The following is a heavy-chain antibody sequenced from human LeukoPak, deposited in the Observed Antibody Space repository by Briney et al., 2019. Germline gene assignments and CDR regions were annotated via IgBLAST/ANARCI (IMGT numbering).Heavy chain of an antibody. CDR1: GGSFGGYY. V-gene: IGHV4-34*01. J-gene: IGHJ5*02. CDR2: INHSGST. Sequence: PSETLSLTCAVYGGSFGGYYWSWIRQPPGKGLEWIGEINHSGSTNYNPSLKSRVTISVDTSKNQFSLKLSSVTAADTAVYYCARGRYSSSWRWFDPWGQGTLVTVSS. D-gene: IGHD6-6*01. CDR3: ARGRYSSSWRWFDP.